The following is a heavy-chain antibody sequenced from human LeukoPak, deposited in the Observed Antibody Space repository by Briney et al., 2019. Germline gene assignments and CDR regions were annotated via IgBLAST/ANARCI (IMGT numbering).Heavy chain of an antibody. CDR1: GFTFSSYV. CDR3: AKAYITMIVVAPFD. CDR2: ISYDGSNK. Sequence: GRSLRLSCAASGFTFSSYVMHWVRQAPGKGLEWVAVISYDGSNKYYADSVKGRFTISRDNSKNTLYLQMNSLRAEDTAVYYCAKAYITMIVVAPFDWGQGTLVTVSS. D-gene: IGHD3-22*01. V-gene: IGHV3-30*18. J-gene: IGHJ4*02.